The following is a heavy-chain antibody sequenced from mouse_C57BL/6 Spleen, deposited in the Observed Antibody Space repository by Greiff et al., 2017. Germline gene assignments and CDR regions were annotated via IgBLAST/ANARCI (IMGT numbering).Heavy chain of an antibody. D-gene: IGHD3-1*01. CDR1: GYTFTSYW. CDR3: ARGATSDY. V-gene: IGHV1-69*01. J-gene: IGHJ2*01. CDR2: IDPSDSYT. Sequence: QVQLQQSGAELVMPGASVKLSCKASGYTFTSYWMHWVKQRPGQGLEWIGEIDPSDSYTNYNQKFKGKSTLTVDKSSSTAYMQLSSLTSEDSAVYYCARGATSDYWGQGTTLTVSS.